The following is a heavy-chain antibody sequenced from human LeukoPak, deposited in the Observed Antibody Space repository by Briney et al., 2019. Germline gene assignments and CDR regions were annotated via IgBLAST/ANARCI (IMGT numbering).Heavy chain of an antibody. CDR2: ISSSSNYI. V-gene: IGHV3-21*01. CDR1: GFTFSSYT. Sequence: GGSLRLSCAASGFTFSSYTMNWVRQAPGKGLEWVSSISSSSNYIYYADSVKGRFTISRDNAKNSLCLQMNSLRADATAVYYCARDGGWYDYFDYWGQGTLVTVSS. D-gene: IGHD6-19*01. J-gene: IGHJ4*02. CDR3: ARDGGWYDYFDY.